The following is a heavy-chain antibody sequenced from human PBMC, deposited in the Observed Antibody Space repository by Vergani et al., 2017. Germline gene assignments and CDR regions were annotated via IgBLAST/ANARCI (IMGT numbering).Heavy chain of an antibody. CDR2: INPNSGGT. CDR3: ARSGLLMRGQYDYGSGSYYPFED. D-gene: IGHD3-10*01. Sequence: QVQLVQSGAEVKKPGASVKVSCKASGYTFTGYYMHWVRQAPGQGLEWMGWINPNSGGTNYAQKFQGRVTMTRDTSISTAYMELSRLRSDDTAVYYCARSGLLMRGQYDYGSGSYYPFEDWGQGTLVTVYS. V-gene: IGHV1-2*02. J-gene: IGHJ4*02. CDR1: GYTFTGYY.